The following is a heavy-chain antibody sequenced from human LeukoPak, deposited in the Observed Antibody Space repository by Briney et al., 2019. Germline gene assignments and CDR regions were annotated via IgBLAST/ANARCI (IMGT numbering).Heavy chain of an antibody. CDR1: GYTFTSYD. Sequence: ASVKVSCKASGYTFTSYDINWVRQATGQGLEWMGWMNPNSGNTGYAQKFQGRVTITRNTSISTAYMELSRLRSDDTAVYYCARAIVATIRDYWGQGTLVTVSS. D-gene: IGHD5-12*01. J-gene: IGHJ4*02. V-gene: IGHV1-8*03. CDR3: ARAIVATIRDY. CDR2: MNPNSGNT.